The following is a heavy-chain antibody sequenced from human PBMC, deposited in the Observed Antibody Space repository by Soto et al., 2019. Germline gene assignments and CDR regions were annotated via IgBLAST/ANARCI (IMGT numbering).Heavy chain of an antibody. Sequence: ASVKVSCKASGYTFTSYHVHWVRQAPGQGLEWMGKINPSGGSTSYAQKFQGRVTMTRDTSTSTLYMELSSLRSEDTAGYYCAREVPTYYYDRSGSRCDHWGQGTLVTVSS. J-gene: IGHJ5*02. CDR1: GYTFTSYH. D-gene: IGHD3-22*01. V-gene: IGHV1-46*01. CDR2: INPSGGST. CDR3: AREVPTYYYDRSGSRCDH.